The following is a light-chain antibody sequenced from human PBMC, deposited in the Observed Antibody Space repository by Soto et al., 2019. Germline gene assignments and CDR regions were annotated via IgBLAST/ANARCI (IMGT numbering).Light chain of an antibody. J-gene: IGKJ2*02. Sequence: DIVMTQSPATLSVSPGDRATLSCRASQSVSSNLAWYQQKPGQAPRLLIYDASTSATGIPARFSGSGSGTEFTLTISSLQSEDFAVYYCQQYNNILPCTSGQGTKRETK. CDR3: QQYNNILPCT. V-gene: IGKV3-15*01. CDR2: DAS. CDR1: QSVSSN.